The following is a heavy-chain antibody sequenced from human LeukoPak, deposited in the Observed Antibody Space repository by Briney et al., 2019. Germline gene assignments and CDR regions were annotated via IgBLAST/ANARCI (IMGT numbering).Heavy chain of an antibody. CDR2: INQDGSET. D-gene: IGHD6-13*01. J-gene: IGHJ4*02. V-gene: IGHV3-7*01. CDR3: ARDSGGQQLLRA. Sequence: PGGSLRLSCAASGFTVSSNYMSWVRQAPGKGLEWVANINQDGSETYYVDSVEGRFTISRDNAKNSLFLQMSSLRAEDAAVYYCARDSGGQQLLRAWGQGTLVTVSS. CDR1: GFTVSSNY.